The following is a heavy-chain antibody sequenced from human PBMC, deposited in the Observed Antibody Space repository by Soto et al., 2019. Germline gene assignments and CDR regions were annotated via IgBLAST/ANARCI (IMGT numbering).Heavy chain of an antibody. CDR1: GFTFSDYV. Sequence: RRLSCEASGFTFSDYVMNWVRQAPGKGLEWVSTIGRGDDKYYADSVKGRFTISRDTSKNTLFLQINSLRAEDTALYFCAKDGTRCSQHYYGMEGCDRGTTGTVAS. CDR2: IGRGDDK. J-gene: IGHJ6*02. V-gene: IGHV3-23*01. CDR3: AKDGTRCSQHYYGMEG. D-gene: IGHD2-15*01.